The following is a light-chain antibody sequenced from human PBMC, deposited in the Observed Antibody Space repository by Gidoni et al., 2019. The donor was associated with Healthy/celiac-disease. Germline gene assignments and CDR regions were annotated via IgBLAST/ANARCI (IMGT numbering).Light chain of an antibody. CDR3: QQLNSYPRT. CDR2: AAS. J-gene: IGKJ2*02. CDR1: QGISSY. V-gene: IGKV1-9*01. Sequence: IQFTQSPSSLSASVGDRVTITCRASQGISSYLAWYQQKPGKAPKLLIYAASTLQSGVPSRCSGSGSGTDFTLTISSLQPEDFATYYCQQLNSYPRTFGQGTKLEIK.